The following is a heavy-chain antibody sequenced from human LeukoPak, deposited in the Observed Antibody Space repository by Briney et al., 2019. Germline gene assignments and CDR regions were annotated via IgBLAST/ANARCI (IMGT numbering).Heavy chain of an antibody. CDR3: ARENSGSYREFDY. Sequence: SETLSLTCTVSGGSISSYYWSWIRQPAGKGLEWIGRIYTSGSTNYNASLKSRVSMSVDTSKNQFSWKLSSVTAADTAVFYCARENSGSYREFDYWGQGTLVTVSS. CDR2: IYTSGST. V-gene: IGHV4-4*07. CDR1: GGSISSYY. D-gene: IGHD1-26*01. J-gene: IGHJ4*02.